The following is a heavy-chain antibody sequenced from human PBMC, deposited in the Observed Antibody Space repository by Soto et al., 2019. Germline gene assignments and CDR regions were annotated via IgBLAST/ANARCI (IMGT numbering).Heavy chain of an antibody. Sequence: GGSLRLSCAASGFTFSSYFMHWVRQAPGKGLEWVAVISYDGSNKYYADSLKGRFTISRDNSKNTLYLQMNSLRAEDTAVYYCAKGYSSYPGGPLDYWGQGTLVTVSS. J-gene: IGHJ4*02. V-gene: IGHV3-30*18. D-gene: IGHD6-13*01. CDR2: ISYDGSNK. CDR3: AKGYSSYPGGPLDY. CDR1: GFTFSSYF.